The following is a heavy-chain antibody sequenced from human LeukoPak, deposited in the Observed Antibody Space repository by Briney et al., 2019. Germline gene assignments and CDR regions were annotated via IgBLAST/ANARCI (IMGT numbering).Heavy chain of an antibody. D-gene: IGHD6-6*01. CDR3: ARVGSSSSE. CDR2: ISAYNGNT. J-gene: IGHJ4*02. V-gene: IGHV1-18*01. Sequence: GASVKVSCKASGYTFTSYGISWVRQAPGQGLEWMGWISAYNGNTNYAQKFQGRVTMTRDTSISTAYMELSRLRSDDTAVYYCARVGSSSSEWGQGTLVTVSS. CDR1: GYTFTSYG.